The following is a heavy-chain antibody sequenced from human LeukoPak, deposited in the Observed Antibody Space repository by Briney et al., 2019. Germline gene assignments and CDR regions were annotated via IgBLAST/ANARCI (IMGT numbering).Heavy chain of an antibody. Sequence: SETLSLTCTVSGGSISSYYWSWIRQPPGKGLEWIGYIYYSGSTNYNPSLKSRVTISVDTSKNQFSLKLSSVTAADTAVYYCAGTIVTTLILGYWGQGTLVTVSS. J-gene: IGHJ4*02. V-gene: IGHV4-59*01. CDR3: AGTIVTTLILGY. D-gene: IGHD4-11*01. CDR2: IYYSGST. CDR1: GGSISSYY.